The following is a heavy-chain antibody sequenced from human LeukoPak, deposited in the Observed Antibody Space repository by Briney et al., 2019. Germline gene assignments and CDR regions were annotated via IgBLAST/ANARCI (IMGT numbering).Heavy chain of an antibody. CDR3: AKQEKRVTTPPNY. CDR1: GFTFSSYA. V-gene: IGHV3-23*01. Sequence: GGSLRLSCAASGFTFSSYAMSWVRQAPGKGLEWVSAISGSGGSTYYVDSVKGRFTISRDNSKNTLYLQMNSLRAEDTAVYYCAKQEKRVTTPPNYWGQGTLVTVSS. J-gene: IGHJ4*02. CDR2: ISGSGGST. D-gene: IGHD4-17*01.